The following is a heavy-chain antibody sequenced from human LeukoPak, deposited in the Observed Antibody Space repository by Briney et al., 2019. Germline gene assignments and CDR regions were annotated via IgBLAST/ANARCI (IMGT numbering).Heavy chain of an antibody. V-gene: IGHV3-23*01. CDR3: AKDRIAVSGAGPFDY. CDR2: LSGNGETS. D-gene: IGHD6-19*01. J-gene: IGHJ4*02. CDR1: GFTFSTYV. Sequence: PGGSLRLSCAASGFTFSTYVMSWVRQVPGKGLGWVSALSGNGETSYYTDSVKGRFTISRDNSKNTLHLQMNFLRADDSAVYYCAKDRIAVSGAGPFDYWGRGTLVTVSA.